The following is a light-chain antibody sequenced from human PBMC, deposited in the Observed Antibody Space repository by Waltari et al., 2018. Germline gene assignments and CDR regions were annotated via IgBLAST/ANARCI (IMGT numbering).Light chain of an antibody. J-gene: IGLJ2*01. CDR1: SSDVRGYNY. Sequence: QSALTQPPSASGAPAQSVTIPCTGTSSDVRGYNYVPWYQHHPGEAPKPLFYGVSKRPSGVPNRFSGSKSGNTASLTVSGLQAEDEGDYYCSSYAGRNTLFGGGTKLTVL. CDR3: SSYAGRNTL. CDR2: GVS. V-gene: IGLV2-8*01.